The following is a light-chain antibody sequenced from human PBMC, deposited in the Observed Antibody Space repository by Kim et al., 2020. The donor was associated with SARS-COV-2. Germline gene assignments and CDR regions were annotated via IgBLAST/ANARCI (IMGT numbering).Light chain of an antibody. CDR3: QQYGSSPRT. J-gene: IGKJ1*01. V-gene: IGKV3-20*01. CDR1: QSVSSSY. Sequence: EIVLTQSPGTLSLSPGERATLSCRASQSVSSSYLAWYQQKPGQAPRLLIYGASSRATGLPDRFSGSGSGTDFTLTISRLQPEDFAVYYCQQYGSSPRTFGQGTKVDSK. CDR2: GAS.